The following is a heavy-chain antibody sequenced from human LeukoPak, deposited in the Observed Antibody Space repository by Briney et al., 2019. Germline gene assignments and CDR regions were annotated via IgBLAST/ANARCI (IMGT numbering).Heavy chain of an antibody. CDR2: ISGSGGST. CDR3: VKRVVIPTDWFDP. J-gene: IGHJ5*02. Sequence: PGGSLRLSCAASGFTFSTYAMSWVRQAPGKGLEWVSAISGSGGSTYYADSVKGRFTISRDNSKNTLYLQMNSLRAEDTAVYYCVKRVVIPTDWFDPWGQGTLVTVSS. V-gene: IGHV3-23*01. D-gene: IGHD3-22*01. CDR1: GFTFSTYA.